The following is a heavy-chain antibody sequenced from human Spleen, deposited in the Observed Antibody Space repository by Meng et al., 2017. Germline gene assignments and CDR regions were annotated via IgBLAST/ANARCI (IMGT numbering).Heavy chain of an antibody. J-gene: IGHJ4*02. Sequence: ASVKVSCKASGYSFSIYGISWVRQAPGQGLEWMGWISAYNGNTNYAQNLQGRVTMTTDTSTSTAYMELRSLRSDDTAVYYCARTGVTTGWWVDYWGQGTLVTVSS. CDR2: ISAYNGNT. CDR3: ARTGVTTGWWVDY. D-gene: IGHD4-17*01. CDR1: GYSFSIYG. V-gene: IGHV1-18*01.